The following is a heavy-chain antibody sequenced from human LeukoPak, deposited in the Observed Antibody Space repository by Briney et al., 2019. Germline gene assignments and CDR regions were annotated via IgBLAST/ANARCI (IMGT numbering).Heavy chain of an antibody. D-gene: IGHD3-22*01. V-gene: IGHV1-18*01. CDR2: ISAYTGNT. Sequence: ASVKVSCKASGYTFTNYGISWVRQAPGQGLEWMGWISAYTGNTNYAQNVQGRVTMTTDTSTSTAFMELRSLRSDDTAVYYCARSGVGYFYDNTGYYPLDYWGQGTLVTVSS. CDR3: ARSGVGYFYDNTGYYPLDY. J-gene: IGHJ4*02. CDR1: GYTFTNYG.